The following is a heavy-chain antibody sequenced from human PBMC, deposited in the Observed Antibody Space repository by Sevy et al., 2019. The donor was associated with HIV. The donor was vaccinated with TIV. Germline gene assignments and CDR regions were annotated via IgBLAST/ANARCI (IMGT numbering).Heavy chain of an antibody. CDR2: ISYDGSNK. J-gene: IGHJ6*02. D-gene: IGHD5-18*01. CDR1: GFTFSSYA. CDR3: ARALIQLWFYGMDV. Sequence: GGSLRLSCAASGFTFSSYAMHWVRQAPGKGLEWVAVISYDGSNKYYADSVKDRFTISRDNSKNTLYLQMNSLRAEDTAVYYCARALIQLWFYGMDVWGQGTTVTVSS. V-gene: IGHV3-30-3*01.